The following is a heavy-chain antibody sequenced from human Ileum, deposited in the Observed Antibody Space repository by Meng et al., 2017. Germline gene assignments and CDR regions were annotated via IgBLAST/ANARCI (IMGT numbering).Heavy chain of an antibody. D-gene: IGHD3-10*01. CDR3: ARGVVSGSHYNTY. Sequence: QVQLQESGPGLVKPSGTLSLTCAVSGGSISSSIWWSWVRQPPEKGLEWLGEIHHSGTTNYSPSLKSRLTISVDKSKNQFSLKLQSVTAADTAVYFCARGVVSGSHYNTYWGQGILVTVSS. CDR2: IHHSGTT. J-gene: IGHJ4*02. CDR1: GGSISSSIW. V-gene: IGHV4-4*02.